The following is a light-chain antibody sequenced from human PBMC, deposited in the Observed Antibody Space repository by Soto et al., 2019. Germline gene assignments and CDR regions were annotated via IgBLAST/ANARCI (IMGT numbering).Light chain of an antibody. V-gene: IGKV4-1*01. CDR1: QSVLYTPNAKNY. Sequence: DIVMTQSPEYLGGSLWERATINYKSSQSVLYTPNAKNYLAWYQQKPGQPPRLLIYWASYREPGVPDRFSGSGSGTDFNLTISSLQPEDVAAYYCQKYNSAPLTFGGGTKVDIK. CDR2: WAS. CDR3: QKYNSAPLT. J-gene: IGKJ4*01.